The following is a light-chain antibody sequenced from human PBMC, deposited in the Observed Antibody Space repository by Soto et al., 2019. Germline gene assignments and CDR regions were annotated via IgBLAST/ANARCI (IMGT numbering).Light chain of an antibody. J-gene: IGKJ2*01. Sequence: GARVTITCRAGQSISGLLAWYQKKPGKAPKLLLYEASTLESGVPSRFSGSGSGTEFTLTINSLQTDDFATYHCQQYRSYSSFGQGTRLEI. CDR3: QQYRSYSS. CDR2: EAS. CDR1: QSISGL. V-gene: IGKV1-5*03.